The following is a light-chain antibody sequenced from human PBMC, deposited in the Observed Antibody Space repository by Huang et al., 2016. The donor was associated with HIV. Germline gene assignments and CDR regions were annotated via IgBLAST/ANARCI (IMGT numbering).Light chain of an antibody. J-gene: IGKJ4*01. Sequence: EIVLTQSPATLSLSPGERATLSCRASQSVSSYLALYQQKPGQAPRLLIYDASNRATGIPARFSGSGSGTDFTLTISSLEPEDFAVYYCQQRSNWFLTFGGGTKVEIK. V-gene: IGKV3-11*01. CDR1: QSVSSY. CDR3: QQRSNWFLT. CDR2: DAS.